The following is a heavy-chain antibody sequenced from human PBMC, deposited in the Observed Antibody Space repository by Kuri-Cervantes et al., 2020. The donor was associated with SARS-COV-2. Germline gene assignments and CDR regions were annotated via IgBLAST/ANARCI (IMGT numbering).Heavy chain of an antibody. CDR3: AIQSSNWYNS. CDR1: GHTFTNYY. Sequence: ASVKVSCKASGHTFTNYYFYWVRQAPGQGLEWEATFIPGSSYTHYAPRFQGRVTVTRDTSTGTVHMELSSLRSDDTAVYYCAIQSSNWYNSWGRGALVTVSS. CDR2: FIPGSSYT. V-gene: IGHV1-46*01. D-gene: IGHD6-13*01. J-gene: IGHJ5*01.